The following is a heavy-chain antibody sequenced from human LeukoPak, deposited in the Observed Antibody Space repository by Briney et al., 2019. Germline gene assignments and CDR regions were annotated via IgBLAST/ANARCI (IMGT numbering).Heavy chain of an antibody. V-gene: IGHV3-23*01. CDR2: ISASGDNT. J-gene: IGHJ4*02. CDR3: AKDLYYFGSSAYYRTSFDY. D-gene: IGHD3-22*01. CDR1: GFTFSSYA. Sequence: GGSLRLSCAASGFTFSSYAMSWVRQAPGKGLEWVSVISASGDNTYYADSVKGRFTISRDNSKNTLYLQMNSLRAEDTAVYYCAKDLYYFGSSAYYRTSFDYWGQGTLVTVSS.